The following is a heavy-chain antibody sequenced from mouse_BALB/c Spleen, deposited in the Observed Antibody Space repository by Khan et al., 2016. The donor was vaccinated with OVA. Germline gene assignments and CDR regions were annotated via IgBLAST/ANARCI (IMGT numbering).Heavy chain of an antibody. CDR1: GFTFSSYW. Sequence: QVRLEQSGAELVKPGASVKLSCKASGFTFSSYWMHWVRQRPGQGLEWFADINTTNGRTYYTEKFKSQATLTVDNSSSTAYLLLSGPTFEDSAVYYCARIKRMVSTYFDCWGEGTTLTVSA. CDR3: ARIKRMVSTYFDC. CDR2: INTTNGRT. J-gene: IGHJ2*01. V-gene: IGHV1S81*02. D-gene: IGHD2-1*01.